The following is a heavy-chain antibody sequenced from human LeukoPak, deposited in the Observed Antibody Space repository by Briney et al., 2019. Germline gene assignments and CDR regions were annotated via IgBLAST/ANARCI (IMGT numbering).Heavy chain of an antibody. V-gene: IGHV5-10-1*01. CDR3: AGAGIAVAGNAEYFQH. Sequence: GESLKISCKGSGYSFTSYWISWERQTPGKGLEWMGRIDPSDSYTNYSPSFQGHVTISADKSISTAYLQWSSLKASDTAMYYCAGAGIAVAGNAEYFQHWGQGTLVTVSS. CDR1: GYSFTSYW. J-gene: IGHJ1*01. CDR2: IDPSDSYT. D-gene: IGHD6-19*01.